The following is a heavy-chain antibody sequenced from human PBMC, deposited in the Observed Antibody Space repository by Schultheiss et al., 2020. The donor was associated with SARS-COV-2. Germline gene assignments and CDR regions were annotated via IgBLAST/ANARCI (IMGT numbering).Heavy chain of an antibody. J-gene: IGHJ6*03. Sequence: SETLSLTCAVYGGSISSYYWSWIRQPPGKGLEWIGEINHSGTTNYNPSLKSRVTISVDTSKNEFSLKMISVTAADTAVYYCARATRTAFDYFYYYYMDVWGKGTTVTVSS. V-gene: IGHV4-34*01. CDR2: INHSGTT. CDR1: GGSISSYY. CDR3: ARATRTAFDYFYYYYMDV. D-gene: IGHD2/OR15-2a*01.